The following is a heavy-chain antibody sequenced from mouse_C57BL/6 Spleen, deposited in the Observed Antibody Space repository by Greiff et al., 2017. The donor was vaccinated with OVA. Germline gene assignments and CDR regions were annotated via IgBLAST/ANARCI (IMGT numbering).Heavy chain of an antibody. V-gene: IGHV3-6*01. CDR1: GYSITSGYY. CDR2: ISYDGSN. CDR3: AREPDYYGPSLAY. D-gene: IGHD1-1*01. J-gene: IGHJ3*01. Sequence: EVQLVESGPGLVKPSQSLSLTCSVTGYSITSGYYWNWIRQFPGNKLEWMGYISYDGSNNYNPSLKNRISITRDTSKNQFFLKLNSVTTEDTATYYGAREPDYYGPSLAYWGKGTLVTVSA.